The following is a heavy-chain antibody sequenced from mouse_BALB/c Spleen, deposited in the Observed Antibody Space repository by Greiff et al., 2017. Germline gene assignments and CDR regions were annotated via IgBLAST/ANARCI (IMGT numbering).Heavy chain of an antibody. D-gene: IGHD2-12*01. CDR1: GYTFTSYV. CDR2: INPYNDGT. CDR3: ARSIYDGGYYAMDY. Sequence: EVKLVESGPELVKPGASVKMSCKASGYTFTSYVMHWVKQKPGQGLEWIGYINPYNDGTKYNEKFKGKATLTSDKSSSTAYMELSSLTSEDSAVYYCARSIYDGGYYAMDYWGQGTSVTVSS. V-gene: IGHV1-14*01. J-gene: IGHJ4*01.